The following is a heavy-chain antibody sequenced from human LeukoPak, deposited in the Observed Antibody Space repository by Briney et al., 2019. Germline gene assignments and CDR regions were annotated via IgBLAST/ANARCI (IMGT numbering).Heavy chain of an antibody. V-gene: IGHV1-3*01. J-gene: IGHJ5*02. CDR1: GYTFTSYA. Sequence: GASVKVSCKASGYTFTSYAMHWVRQAPGQRLEWMGWIDAGNGNTKYSQKFQGRVTITRDTSASTAYMELSSLRSEDTAVYYCVRDVWGVILAFDPWGQGTLVTVSS. D-gene: IGHD3-16*02. CDR3: VRDVWGVILAFDP. CDR2: IDAGNGNT.